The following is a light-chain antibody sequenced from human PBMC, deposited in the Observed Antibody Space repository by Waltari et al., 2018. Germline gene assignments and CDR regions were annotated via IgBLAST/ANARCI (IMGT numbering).Light chain of an antibody. J-gene: IGKJ4*01. CDR1: QGINNA. CDR3: QQRNSYPLT. V-gene: IGKV1-17*01. CDR2: ATS. Sequence: DIQITQSPSSLSAFVGDKVTITCRASQGINNALAWYQQKPGKAPNLLIYATSNLQSGVPSRFSGSGSGTDFTLTISSLQPEDFAVYYCQQRNSYPLTFGGGTKVEIK.